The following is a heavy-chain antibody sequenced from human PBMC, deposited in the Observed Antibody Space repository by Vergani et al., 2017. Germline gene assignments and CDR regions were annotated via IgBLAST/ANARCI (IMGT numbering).Heavy chain of an antibody. J-gene: IGHJ4*02. CDR1: GGTFSSYA. CDR3: ARSNTISWYSSSWYV. D-gene: IGHD6-13*01. V-gene: IGHV1-69*01. CDR2: IIPIFGTA. Sequence: QVQLVQSGAEVKKPGSSVKVSCKASGGTFSSYAISWVRQAPGQGLDWMGGIIPIFGTANYAEKFQGRVQITADESTSTAYMERSSLRSEDTAVYYCARSNTISWYSSSWYVWGQGTLVTVSS.